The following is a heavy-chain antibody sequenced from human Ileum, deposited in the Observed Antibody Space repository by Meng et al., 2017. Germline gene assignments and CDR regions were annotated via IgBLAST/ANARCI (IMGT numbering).Heavy chain of an antibody. CDR1: GYTCTGNN. V-gene: IGHV1-2*06. Sequence: QVQLVQSGDEVKTPGAAVKVSCKTSGYTCTGNNIHWVRQAPGQGLEWMGRIYPHNGATNYAQTFQGRVTMTGDTSIATAYMELNRLTSDDTAVYYCARGVAENWGQGTLVTVSS. CDR2: IYPHNGAT. J-gene: IGHJ4*02. D-gene: IGHD6-19*01. CDR3: ARGVAEN.